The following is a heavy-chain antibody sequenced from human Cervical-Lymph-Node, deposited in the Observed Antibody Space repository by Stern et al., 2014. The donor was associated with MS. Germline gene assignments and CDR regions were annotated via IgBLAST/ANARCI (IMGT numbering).Heavy chain of an antibody. Sequence: EIQLVESGGGLVQPGGSLRLSCAASGFTFSNSWMNWVRQAPGKGLEWVASVKQDGSEKYYVDSVKGRFTISRDNAKNSLYLQMNSLRVEDTAVYYCARGAAVGFWGQGTLVTVSS. CDR1: GFTFSNSW. CDR3: ARGAAVGF. V-gene: IGHV3-7*01. J-gene: IGHJ4*02. D-gene: IGHD6-19*01. CDR2: VKQDGSEK.